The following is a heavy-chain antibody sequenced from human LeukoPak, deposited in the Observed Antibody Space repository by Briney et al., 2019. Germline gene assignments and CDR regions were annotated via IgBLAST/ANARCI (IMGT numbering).Heavy chain of an antibody. J-gene: IGHJ4*02. CDR1: GGSISSYY. CDR3: AIQNIAARPIDY. V-gene: IGHV4-59*06. CDR2: IYYSGST. Sequence: PSETLSLICTVSGGSISSYYWSWIRQPAGKGLEWIGYIYYSGSTYYNPSLKSRVTISVDTSKNQFSLKLSSVTAADTAVYYCAIQNIAARPIDYWGQGTLVTVSS. D-gene: IGHD6-6*01.